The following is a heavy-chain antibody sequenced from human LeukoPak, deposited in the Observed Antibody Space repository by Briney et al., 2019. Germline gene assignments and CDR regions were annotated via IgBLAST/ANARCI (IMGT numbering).Heavy chain of an antibody. CDR3: ARDGPYSSSSRVVGPRTSGGGGFDY. CDR2: IFPIFGTT. D-gene: IGHD6-6*01. J-gene: IGHJ4*02. Sequence: SVKVSCKASGGTFSSYAVSWVRQAPGQGLEWMGVIFPIFGTTNYAQKFQGRVTITTDASTSTSYMKLSSLRSEDTAVYYCARDGPYSSSSRVVGPRTSGGGGFDYWGQGTLITVSS. CDR1: GGTFSSYA. V-gene: IGHV1-69*05.